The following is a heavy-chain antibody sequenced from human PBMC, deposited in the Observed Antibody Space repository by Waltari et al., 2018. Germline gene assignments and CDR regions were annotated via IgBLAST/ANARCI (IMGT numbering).Heavy chain of an antibody. CDR1: GFTFSSYA. Sequence: EVQLLDSGGGLVQPGGSLRLSCAASGFTFSSYAMSWVRQSPGRGLEGVSTSSVSGGSTYYAGSAKGRFTISRDDSKNTLYLQMDSLRAEDTAVYFCAKGSSSDYYDFDYWGQGTQVTVSS. D-gene: IGHD6-19*01. CDR2: SSVSGGST. J-gene: IGHJ4*02. CDR3: AKGSSSDYYDFDY. V-gene: IGHV3-23*01.